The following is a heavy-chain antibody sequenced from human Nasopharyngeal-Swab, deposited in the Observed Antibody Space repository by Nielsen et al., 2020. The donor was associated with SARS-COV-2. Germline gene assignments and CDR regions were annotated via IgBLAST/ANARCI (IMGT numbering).Heavy chain of an antibody. CDR3: AKDSTMISY. CDR1: GFTFSNYA. Sequence: GESLKISCAASGFTFSNYAMSWVRQAPGKGLEWVSAISGSGGSTYYADSVKGRFTISRDNSENTLSLQMNSLRVEDTAVYYCAKDSTMISYWGQGTLVTVSS. CDR2: ISGSGGST. D-gene: IGHD3-22*01. J-gene: IGHJ4*02. V-gene: IGHV3-23*01.